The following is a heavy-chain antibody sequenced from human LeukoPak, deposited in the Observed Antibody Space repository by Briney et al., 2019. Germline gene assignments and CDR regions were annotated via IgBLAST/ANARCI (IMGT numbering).Heavy chain of an antibody. CDR2: LSSTSLYK. CDR1: EFTFNTFN. J-gene: IGHJ2*01. CDR3: ARVAPGFTDGDSDPRPWHYDL. Sequence: GGSLRLFCAASEFTFNTFNMMRARQAPGKGPVCVSLLSSTSLYKYYADSAKGCFTISRDNAKTSLYLQMNSLRAEDTAVYYCARVAPGFTDGDSDPRPWHYDLSGRGTLVTVSS. D-gene: IGHD2-21*02. V-gene: IGHV3-21*01.